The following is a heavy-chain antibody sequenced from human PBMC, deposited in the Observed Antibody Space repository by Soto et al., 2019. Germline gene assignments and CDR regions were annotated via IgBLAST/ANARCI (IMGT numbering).Heavy chain of an antibody. Sequence: PSETLSLTCAVYGGSFSGYYWSWIRQPPGKGLEWIGEINHSGSTNYNPPLKSRVTISVDTSKNQFSLKLSSVTAADTAVYYCARGLGYRSARKFDPWGQGTLVTVSS. CDR3: ARGLGYRSARKFDP. CDR1: GGSFSGYY. V-gene: IGHV4-34*01. J-gene: IGHJ5*02. CDR2: INHSGST. D-gene: IGHD5-18*01.